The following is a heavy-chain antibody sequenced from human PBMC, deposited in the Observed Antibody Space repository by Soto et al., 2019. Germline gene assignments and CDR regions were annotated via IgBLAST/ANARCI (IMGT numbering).Heavy chain of an antibody. CDR3: ARDGETGSSSSGGGVGYYYYMDV. J-gene: IGHJ6*03. CDR1: GYTFTSYD. D-gene: IGHD6-6*01. Sequence: QVQLVQSGAEVKKPGASVKVSCKASGYTFTSYDISWVRQAPGQGLEWMGWISAYNGNTNYAQKLQGRVTMTTDTSTSTAYMELRSLRSDDTAVYYCARDGETGSSSSGGGVGYYYYMDVWGKGTTVTVSS. CDR2: ISAYNGNT. V-gene: IGHV1-18*01.